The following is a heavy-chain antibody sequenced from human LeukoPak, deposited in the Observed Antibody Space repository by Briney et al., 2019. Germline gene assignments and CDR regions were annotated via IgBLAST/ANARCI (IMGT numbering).Heavy chain of an antibody. CDR1: GYTFTGYY. CDR2: INPNSGGT. J-gene: IGHJ5*02. V-gene: IGHV1-2*02. CDR3: AREFDILTGYSS. D-gene: IGHD3-9*01. Sequence: ASVKVSCKASGYTFTGYYMHWVRQAPGQGLEWMGWINPNSGGTNYAQKLQGRVTMTRDTSISTAYMELSRLRSDDTAVYYCAREFDILTGYSSWGQGTLVTVSS.